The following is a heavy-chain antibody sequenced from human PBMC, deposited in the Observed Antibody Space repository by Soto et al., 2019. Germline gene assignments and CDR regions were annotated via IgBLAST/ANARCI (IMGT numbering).Heavy chain of an antibody. V-gene: IGHV3-23*01. CDR1: GFTFSSYA. CDR3: AKDSKKRTIFGVVSDY. Sequence: GGSLRLSCAASGFTFSSYAMSWVRQAPGKGLEWVSAISGSGGSTYYADSVKGRFTISRDNSKNTLYLQMNSLRAEDTAVYYCAKDSKKRTIFGVVSDYWGQGTRVTVSS. J-gene: IGHJ4*02. CDR2: ISGSGGST. D-gene: IGHD3-3*01.